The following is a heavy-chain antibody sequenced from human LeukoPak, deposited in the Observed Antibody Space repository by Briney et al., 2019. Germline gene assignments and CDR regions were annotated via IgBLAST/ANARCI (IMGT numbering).Heavy chain of an antibody. J-gene: IGHJ4*02. CDR3: AKDLPPGY. CDR1: GFTFSNYA. V-gene: IGHV3-23*01. CDR2: IGYRGGGI. Sequence: GGSLRLSCAASGFTFSNYAMSWVRQAPGKGLEWVSIIGYRGGGIYYAYSVKGRFTISRDNSKNTLYLQMNSLRAEDTAVYYCAKDLPPGYWGQGTLVTVSS.